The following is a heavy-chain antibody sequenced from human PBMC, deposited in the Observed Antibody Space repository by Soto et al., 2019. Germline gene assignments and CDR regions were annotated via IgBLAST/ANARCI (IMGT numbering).Heavy chain of an antibody. CDR1: RYSFTTYA. D-gene: IGHD1-1*01. J-gene: IGHJ4*02. Sequence: ASVKVSCKASRYSFTTYALHWVRQAPGQRLEWMGWINAGNGDTKYSEKFQGRVTITRDTSANTAYMELSSLRSEDTSVYYCARDPGTGAALRAYHFDYWRQGTLVTVSS. CDR2: INAGNGDT. V-gene: IGHV1-3*01. CDR3: ARDPGTGAALRAYHFDY.